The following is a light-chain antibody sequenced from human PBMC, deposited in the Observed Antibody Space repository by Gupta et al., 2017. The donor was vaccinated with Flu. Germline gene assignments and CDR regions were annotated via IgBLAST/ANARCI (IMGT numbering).Light chain of an antibody. CDR1: QSVLSTADNKNY. CDR3: QRYYTTPLA. Sequence: CKSSQSVLSTADNKNYLGWHQLKPVQSPKLLISWSSTRESGVPDRFSGSGSGTDFTLTIGSLQADDVAAYYCQRYYTTPLAFGGCTKVEIK. J-gene: IGKJ4*01. V-gene: IGKV4-1*01. CDR2: WSS.